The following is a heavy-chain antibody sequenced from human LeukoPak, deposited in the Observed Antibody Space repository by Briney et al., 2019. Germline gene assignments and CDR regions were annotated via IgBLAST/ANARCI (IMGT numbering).Heavy chain of an antibody. D-gene: IGHD3-3*01. CDR1: GGSISSSSYY. CDR2: IYYSGST. CDR3: ARDHPKLWSGYSPFDY. Sequence: KSSETLSLTCTVSGGSISSSSYYWGWIRQPPGKGLEWIGNIYYSGSTHYNPSLKSRVTISVDTSKNQFSLKLSSVTAADTAVYYCARDHPKLWSGYSPFDYWGQGTLVTVSS. J-gene: IGHJ4*02. V-gene: IGHV4-39*02.